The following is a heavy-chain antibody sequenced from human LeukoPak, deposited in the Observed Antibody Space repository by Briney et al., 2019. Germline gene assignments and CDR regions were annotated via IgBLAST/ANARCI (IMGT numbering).Heavy chain of an antibody. Sequence: GGSLRLSCAASGFSFSSYWMTWVRQPPGKGPEWVANIKQDESERYSVDSVKGRFTISRDNAKNSVYLHMNSLRAEDTALYYCARLSAYYYGSYFYYYMDVWGKGTTVTVSS. CDR1: GFSFSSYW. CDR2: IKQDESER. D-gene: IGHD3-10*01. V-gene: IGHV3-7*01. CDR3: ARLSAYYYGSYFYYYMDV. J-gene: IGHJ6*03.